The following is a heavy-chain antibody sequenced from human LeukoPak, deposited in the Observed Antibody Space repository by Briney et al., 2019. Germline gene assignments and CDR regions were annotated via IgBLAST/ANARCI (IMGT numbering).Heavy chain of an antibody. Sequence: PGGSLRLSCAASGFTVSSNYMTWVRQAPGKGLEWVSVIYSGGGTYYADSVKGRFTISRDNSKNTLYLQMNSLRAEDTAVYYCARGPRSSSLLVVDYWGQGTLVTVSS. V-gene: IGHV3-66*01. CDR3: ARGPRSSSLLVVDY. CDR1: GFTVSSNY. J-gene: IGHJ4*02. CDR2: IYSGGGT. D-gene: IGHD6-6*01.